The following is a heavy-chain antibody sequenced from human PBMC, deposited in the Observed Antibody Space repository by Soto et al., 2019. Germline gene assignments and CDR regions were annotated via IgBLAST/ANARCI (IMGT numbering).Heavy chain of an antibody. J-gene: IGHJ4*02. CDR2: ISYDGSNK. CDR1: GFTFSSYG. CDR3: AKDPTTARMASSLDY. Sequence: GGSLRLSCAASGFTFSSYGMHWVRQAPGKGLEWVAVISYDGSNKYYADSVKGRFTISRDNSKNTLYLQMNSLRAEDTAVYYCAKDPTTARMASSLDYWGQGTLVTVSS. D-gene: IGHD1-1*01. V-gene: IGHV3-30*18.